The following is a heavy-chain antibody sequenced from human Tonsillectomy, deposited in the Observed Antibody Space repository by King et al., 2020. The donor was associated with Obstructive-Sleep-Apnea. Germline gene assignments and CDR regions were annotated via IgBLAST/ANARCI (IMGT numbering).Heavy chain of an antibody. CDR3: ARMVYSSSWYRFFDS. D-gene: IGHD6-13*01. V-gene: IGHV7-4-1*02. CDR1: GYSFTSYA. CDR2: INTNTGNP. Sequence: QLVQSGSELKTPGASVKVSCNASGYSFTSYAMNWVRQAPGQGLEWMGRINTNTGNPKYAQGFRGGFSFSLDTSGSTAYLQIRSLKAEDTAVYYCARMVYSSSWYRFFDSWGQGTLVTVSS. J-gene: IGHJ4*02.